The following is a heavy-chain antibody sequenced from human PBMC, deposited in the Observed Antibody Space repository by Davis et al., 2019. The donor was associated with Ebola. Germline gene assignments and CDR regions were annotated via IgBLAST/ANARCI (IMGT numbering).Heavy chain of an antibody. CDR2: ISYDGSNK. J-gene: IGHJ4*02. CDR3: AKDLEHY. CDR1: GFTFSSYG. Sequence: GESLKISCAASGFTFSSYGMHWVRQAPGKGLEWVAVISYDGSNKYYADSVKGRFTISRDNSKSTLYLQMNSLRAEDTAVYYCAKDLEHYWGQGTLVTVSS. V-gene: IGHV3-30*18. D-gene: IGHD3-3*01.